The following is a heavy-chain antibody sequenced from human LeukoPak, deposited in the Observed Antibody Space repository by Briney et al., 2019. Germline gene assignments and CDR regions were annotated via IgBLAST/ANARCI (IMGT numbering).Heavy chain of an antibody. Sequence: GASVKVFCKASGGTFSSYAISWVRQAPGQGLEWMGGIIPIFGTANYGQKFQGRVTITTDESTSTAYMELSSLRSEDTAVYYCARDHGDGYTAGYTFDIWGQGTMVTVSS. CDR1: GGTFSSYA. CDR3: ARDHGDGYTAGYTFDI. D-gene: IGHD5-24*01. J-gene: IGHJ3*02. CDR2: IIPIFGTA. V-gene: IGHV1-69*05.